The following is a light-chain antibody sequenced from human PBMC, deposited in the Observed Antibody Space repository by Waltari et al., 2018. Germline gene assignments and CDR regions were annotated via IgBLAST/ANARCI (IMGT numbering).Light chain of an antibody. CDR2: DVS. V-gene: IGLV2-14*03. Sequence: QSALAQPASVSGSPGQSITISCTGTDSDIGASNYVSWYQQHPGIAPKLLLYDVSDRPSGVSDRFSGSKSGKTASLTISGLQPEDAADYYCSSYTRRNTVIFGGGTKLTVV. CDR3: SSYTRRNTVI. J-gene: IGLJ2*01. CDR1: DSDIGASNY.